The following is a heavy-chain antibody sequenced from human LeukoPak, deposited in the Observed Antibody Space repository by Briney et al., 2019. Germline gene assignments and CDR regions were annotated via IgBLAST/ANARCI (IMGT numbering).Heavy chain of an antibody. CDR3: AKDNILATIGVGGD. Sequence: GGSLRLSCAASGFTFSSYSMNWVRQAPGKGLEWVSSISSSSSYIYYADSVKGRFTISRDNAKNSLYLQMNSLRAEDTAVYYCAKDNILATIGVGGDWGQGTLVTVSS. V-gene: IGHV3-21*01. J-gene: IGHJ4*02. CDR2: ISSSSSYI. D-gene: IGHD5-12*01. CDR1: GFTFSSYS.